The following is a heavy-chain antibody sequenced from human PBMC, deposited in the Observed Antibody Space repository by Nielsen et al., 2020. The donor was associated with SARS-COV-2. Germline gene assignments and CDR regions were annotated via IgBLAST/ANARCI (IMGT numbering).Heavy chain of an antibody. J-gene: IGHJ3*02. D-gene: IGHD3-16*01. CDR1: GGSISSGGYS. V-gene: IGHV4-30-2*01. Sequence: SETLSLTCAVSGGSISSGGYSWSWIRQPPGKGLEWIGYIYHSGRTYYNPSLKSRVTISVDRSKNQFSLKLSSVTAAGTAVYYCARGGRITFGGADDAFDIWGQGTRVTVAS. CDR3: ARGGRITFGGADDAFDI. CDR2: IYHSGRT.